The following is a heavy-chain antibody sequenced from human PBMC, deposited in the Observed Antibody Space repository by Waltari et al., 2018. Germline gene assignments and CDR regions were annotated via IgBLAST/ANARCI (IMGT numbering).Heavy chain of an antibody. J-gene: IGHJ3*01. Sequence: QLHLQESGPGLVKPSDTLSVTCPVSGGCIPSNRHYWCWIRQPPGKGLEWTATISYSGATYNNPSLKSRVTISVDTSKNQFSLKLSSVTAADTAVYYCATYIGASIGTAAFDVWGQGTMVTVSS. D-gene: IGHD3-16*01. V-gene: IGHV4-39*01. CDR1: GGCIPSNRHY. CDR3: ATYIGASIGTAAFDV. CDR2: ISYSGAT.